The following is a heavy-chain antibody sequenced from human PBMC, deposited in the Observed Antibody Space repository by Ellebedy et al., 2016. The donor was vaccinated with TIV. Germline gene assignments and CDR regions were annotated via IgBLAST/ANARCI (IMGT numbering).Heavy chain of an antibody. J-gene: IGHJ5*02. CDR2: IYTDGGT. D-gene: IGHD4-17*01. V-gene: IGHV3-66*01. CDR1: GFTVSSSF. Sequence: PGGSLRLSCAASGFTVSSSFMSWVRQAPGKGLEWVSVIYTDGGTNYTDSVLGRFDISRDSSKNTLYLQMNSRRADDTAVYYCARDPRGGGDYGDNWFDPWGQGTLVTVSS. CDR3: ARDPRGGGDYGDNWFDP.